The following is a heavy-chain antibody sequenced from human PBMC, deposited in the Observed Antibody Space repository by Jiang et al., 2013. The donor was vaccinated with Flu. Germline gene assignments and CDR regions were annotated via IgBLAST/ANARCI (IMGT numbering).Heavy chain of an antibody. CDR2: ISSNGGST. V-gene: IGHV3-64D*09. CDR1: FSSYA. D-gene: IGHD4-23*01. J-gene: IGHJ2*01. Sequence: FSSYAMHWVRQAPGKGLEYVSAISSNGGSTYYADSVKGRFTISRDNSKNTLYLQMSSLRAEDTAVYYCVKDNSLRAPYWYFDLWGRGTLVTVSS. CDR3: VKDNSLRAPYWYFDL.